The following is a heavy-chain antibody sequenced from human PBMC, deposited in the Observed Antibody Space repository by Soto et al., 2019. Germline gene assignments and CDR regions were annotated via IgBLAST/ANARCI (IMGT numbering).Heavy chain of an antibody. CDR1: GGSISSSSYY. D-gene: IGHD6-6*01. CDR3: ARGDGEYNYYYYGMDV. CDR2: IYYSGST. J-gene: IGHJ6*02. V-gene: IGHV4-39*01. Sequence: SETLSLTCTVSGGSISSSSYYWGWISQPPGKGLEWIGSIYYSGSTYYNPSLKSRVTISVDTSKNQFSLKLSSVTAADTAVYYCARGDGEYNYYYYGMDVWGQGTTVTVSS.